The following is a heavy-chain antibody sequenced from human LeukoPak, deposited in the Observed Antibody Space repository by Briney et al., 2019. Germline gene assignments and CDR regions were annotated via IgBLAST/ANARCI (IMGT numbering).Heavy chain of an antibody. CDR2: IKQDGSEK. CDR3: AREGPHDSGYNFDY. Sequence: GGSLRLSCAASGFTFSSYWMSWVRQAPGKGLEWVANIKQDGSEKYYVDSVKGRFTISRDNAKNSLYLQMNSLRAEDTAVYYCAREGPHDSGYNFDYWGQGTLVTVSS. CDR1: GFTFSSYW. J-gene: IGHJ4*02. V-gene: IGHV3-7*01. D-gene: IGHD1-1*01.